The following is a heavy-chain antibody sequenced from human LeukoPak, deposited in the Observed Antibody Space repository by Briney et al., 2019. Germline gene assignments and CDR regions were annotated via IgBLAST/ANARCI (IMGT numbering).Heavy chain of an antibody. CDR3: ARTRNKMATTPGRPDAFDI. CDR2: IIPIFGTA. CDR1: GGTFSSYA. Sequence: SVKVSCKASGGTFSSYAISWVRQAPGQGLEWMGGIIPIFGTANYAQKFQGRVTITADESTSTAYMELSSLRSEDTAVYYCARTRNKMATTPGRPDAFDIWGQGTMVTVSS. D-gene: IGHD5-24*01. V-gene: IGHV1-69*13. J-gene: IGHJ3*02.